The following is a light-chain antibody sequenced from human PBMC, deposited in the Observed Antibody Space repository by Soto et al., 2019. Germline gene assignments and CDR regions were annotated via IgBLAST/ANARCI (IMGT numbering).Light chain of an antibody. Sequence: DIQMTQSPSTLSASVGDRVIITCRASQSIGSWLAWYQQKPGKAPKLLIYKASDLESGVPSRFSGSGSGTEFTLTISSLQPDDFATYYCQQYNSYLITFGQGTRLEIK. J-gene: IGKJ5*01. CDR1: QSIGSW. CDR3: QQYNSYLIT. CDR2: KAS. V-gene: IGKV1-5*03.